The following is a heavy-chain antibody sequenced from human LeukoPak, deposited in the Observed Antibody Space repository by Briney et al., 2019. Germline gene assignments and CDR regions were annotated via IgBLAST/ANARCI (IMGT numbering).Heavy chain of an antibody. CDR2: IYTSGST. Sequence: PSETLSLTCTVSGGSIGSYWSWIRQPAGKGLEWIGRIYTSGSTNYNPSLKSRVTISVDTSKNQFSLKLRSVTAADTAVYYCARVRSVPRYDSSGYQLGYFDYWGQGTLVTVSS. CDR1: GGSIGSY. J-gene: IGHJ4*02. V-gene: IGHV4-4*07. CDR3: ARVRSVPRYDSSGYQLGYFDY. D-gene: IGHD3-22*01.